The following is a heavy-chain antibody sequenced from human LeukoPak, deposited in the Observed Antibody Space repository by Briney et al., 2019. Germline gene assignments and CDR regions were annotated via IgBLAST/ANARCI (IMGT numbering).Heavy chain of an antibody. CDR2: IYYSGST. D-gene: IGHD3-10*01. CDR1: GGSTSSYY. Sequence: ETLSLTCTVSGGSTSSYYWSWIRQPPGKGLEWIGYIYYSGSTNYNPSLKSRVTISVDTSKNQFSLKLSSVTAADTAIYYCARGGYYGSGNDFRFDPWGQGTLVTVSS. J-gene: IGHJ5*02. V-gene: IGHV4-59*01. CDR3: ARGGYYGSGNDFRFDP.